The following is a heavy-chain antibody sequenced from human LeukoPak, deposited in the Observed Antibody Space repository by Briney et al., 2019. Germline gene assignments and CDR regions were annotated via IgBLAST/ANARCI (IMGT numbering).Heavy chain of an antibody. D-gene: IGHD3-22*01. CDR2: ISGSGGST. V-gene: IGHV3-23*01. CDR1: GFTFSNYW. CDR3: AKHYDSSGYYYGDAFDI. Sequence: GGSLRLSCAASGFTFSNYWMSWVRQAPGKGLEWVSAISGSGGSTYYADSVKGRFTISRDNSKNTLYLQMNSLRAEDTAVYYCAKHYDSSGYYYGDAFDIWGQGTMVTVSS. J-gene: IGHJ3*02.